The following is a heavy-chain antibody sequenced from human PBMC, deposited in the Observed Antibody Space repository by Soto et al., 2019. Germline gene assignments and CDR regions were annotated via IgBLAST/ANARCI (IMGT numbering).Heavy chain of an antibody. J-gene: IGHJ4*02. D-gene: IGHD3-16*01. CDR1: GFTFDDYA. CDR3: AKDMSVGLSGLPDY. CDR2: ISRNSGSI. Sequence: EVQLVESGGGLVQPGRSLRLSCAASGFTFDDYAMHWVRQAPGKGLEWVSGISRNSGSIGYADSVKGRFTISRDNAKNSLYLQMNSLRAEDTALYYCAKDMSVGLSGLPDYWGQGTQVTVSS. V-gene: IGHV3-9*01.